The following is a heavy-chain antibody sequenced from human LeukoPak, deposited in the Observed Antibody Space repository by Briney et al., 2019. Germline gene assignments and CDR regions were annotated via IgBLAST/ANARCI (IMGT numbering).Heavy chain of an antibody. V-gene: IGHV1-8*03. CDR2: MTPNSGHS. D-gene: IGHD3-3*01. J-gene: IGHJ3*01. CDR3: VIWSGYYPVDAFDV. Sequence: ASVKVSCKASGYTFTSYGISWVRQATGQGLEWMGWMTPNSGHSGYAQKFQGRVTFTRNTSISTAYMELSNLRSEDTAVYYCVIWSGYYPVDAFDVWGQGTVVTVSS. CDR1: GYTFTSYG.